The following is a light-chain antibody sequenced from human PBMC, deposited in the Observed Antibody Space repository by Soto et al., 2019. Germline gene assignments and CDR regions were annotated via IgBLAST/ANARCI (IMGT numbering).Light chain of an antibody. CDR2: STN. Sequence: QAVVTQEPSFSVSPGGTVTLTCGLSSGSVSTSYYPSWYQQTPGQAPRTLIYSTNTRSSGVPDRFSGSILGNKAVLTITRAQADDESDYYCVLYMGSGIPYVFGTGTKLTVL. J-gene: IGLJ1*01. CDR1: SGSVSTSYY. V-gene: IGLV8-61*01. CDR3: VLYMGSGIPYV.